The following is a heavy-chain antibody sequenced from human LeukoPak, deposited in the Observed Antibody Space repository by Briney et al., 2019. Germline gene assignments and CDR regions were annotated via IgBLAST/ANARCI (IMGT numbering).Heavy chain of an antibody. CDR3: AKEVMFRGAPYGTVDY. V-gene: IGHV3-30*04. D-gene: IGHD3-10*01. J-gene: IGHJ4*02. CDR2: ISYDGSVK. CDR1: GFTFSSYA. Sequence: GGSLRLSCAASGFTFSSYAMHWVRQAPGKGLEWAAVISYDGSVKYYADSVKGRFTISRDRSQNTLYLQMNSLRVEDTAVFYCAKEVMFRGAPYGTVDYWGQGTLVTVSS.